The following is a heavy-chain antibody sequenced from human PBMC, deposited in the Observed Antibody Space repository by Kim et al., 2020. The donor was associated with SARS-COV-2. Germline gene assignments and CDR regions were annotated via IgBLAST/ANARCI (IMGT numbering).Heavy chain of an antibody. V-gene: IGHV5-51*01. CDR3: ARHFSYYYDRVDY. D-gene: IGHD3-22*01. Sequence: YSPSFQGQVTISADKSISTAYLQWSSLKASDTAMYYCARHFSYYYDRVDYWGQGTLVTVSS. J-gene: IGHJ4*02.